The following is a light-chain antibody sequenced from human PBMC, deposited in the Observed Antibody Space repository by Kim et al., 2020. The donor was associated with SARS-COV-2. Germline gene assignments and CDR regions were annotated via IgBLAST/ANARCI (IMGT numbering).Light chain of an antibody. J-gene: IGKJ1*01. CDR3: QQSYSVPWT. V-gene: IGKV1-39*01. Sequence: DIQMTQSPSSLSASLGDRVTITCRASQSIGTHLNWFQQKPGKAPNLLIYTTANLQSWVPSRFSGSGSGTDFTLTISSLQPEDFATYYCQQSYSVPWTFGQGTKVDIK. CDR2: TTA. CDR1: QSIGTH.